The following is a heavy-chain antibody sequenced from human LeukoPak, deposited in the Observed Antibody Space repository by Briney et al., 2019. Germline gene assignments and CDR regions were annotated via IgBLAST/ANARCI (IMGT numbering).Heavy chain of an antibody. V-gene: IGHV4-4*02. CDR2: IYHSGST. Sequence: SETLSLTCAVSGGSISSNNWWNWVRQPPGKGLEWIGEIYHSGSTNYSPSLKSRVTISVDKSRNLLFLKLNSVTAADTAVYYCARDLGSSTPSGIWGKGTTVTVSS. CDR1: GGSISSNNW. J-gene: IGHJ6*04. D-gene: IGHD3-16*01. CDR3: ARDLGSSTPSGI.